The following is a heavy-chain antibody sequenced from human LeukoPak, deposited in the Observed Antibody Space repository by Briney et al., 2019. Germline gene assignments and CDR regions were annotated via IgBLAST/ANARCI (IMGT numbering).Heavy chain of an antibody. J-gene: IGHJ4*02. D-gene: IGHD5-18*01. CDR3: TRGDRGYSYGY. CDR1: GFTLSSYW. Sequence: GGSLRLSCAASGFTLSSYWMHWVRQAPGKGLVWVSRINSDGSNTNYADSVKGRFIISRDNAGNTLYLEVSSLRAEDTAVYYCTRGDRGYSYGYWGQGTLVTVSS. CDR2: INSDGSNT. V-gene: IGHV3-74*01.